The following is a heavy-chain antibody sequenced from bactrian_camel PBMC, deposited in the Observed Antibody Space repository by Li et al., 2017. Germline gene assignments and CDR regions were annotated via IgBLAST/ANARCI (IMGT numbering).Heavy chain of an antibody. CDR1: GLAYSIRC. J-gene: IGHJ4*01. CDR2: IDVSGHS. D-gene: IGHD5*01. V-gene: IGHV3S55*01. CDR3: ATNPRARYGGCPRTTSTYNY. Sequence: HVQLVESGGGLVQAGGSLRLSCEVRGLAYSIRCMGWFRQAPGKEREGLADIDVSGHSSVAEAVKGRFTISQDDAKRTLYLQMNGLKPEDTGMYYCATNPRARYGGCPRTTSTYNYWGQGTQVTVS.